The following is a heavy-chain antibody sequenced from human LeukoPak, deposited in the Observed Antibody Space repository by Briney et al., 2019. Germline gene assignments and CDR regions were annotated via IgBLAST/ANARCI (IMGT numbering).Heavy chain of an antibody. CDR3: ARGRGADYGGNSGYFDY. CDR2: IWYDGSNK. D-gene: IGHD4-23*01. V-gene: IGHV3-33*08. J-gene: IGHJ4*02. CDR1: GFTFSSYW. Sequence: GGSLRLSCAASGFTFSSYWMNWVRQAPGKGLEWVAVIWYDGSNKYYADSVKGRFTISRDNPKNTLYVQMNSLRAEDTAVYYCARGRGADYGGNSGYFDYWGQGTLVTVSS.